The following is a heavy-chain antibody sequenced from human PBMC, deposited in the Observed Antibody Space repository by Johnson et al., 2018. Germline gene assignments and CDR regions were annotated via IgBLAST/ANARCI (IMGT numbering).Heavy chain of an antibody. CDR1: GYSFTNYW. V-gene: IGHV5-51*03. CDR3: ARPKSHDAFDI. Sequence: VQLVQSGAEVKKXGESXKIXCKGSGYSFTNYWIGWVRQMPGKGLEWMGIIYPGDSDTRYSPSFQGQVTIAADKSISTAYLQWSSLKASDTAMYYCARPKSHDAFDIWGQGTMVTVSS. CDR2: IYPGDSDT. J-gene: IGHJ3*02.